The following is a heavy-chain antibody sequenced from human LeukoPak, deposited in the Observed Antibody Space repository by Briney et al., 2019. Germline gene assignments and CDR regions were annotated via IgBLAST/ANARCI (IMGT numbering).Heavy chain of an antibody. Sequence: GGSLRLSCAASGFTFSNYWMSWVRQAPGKGLEWVANIKQEGSEKYHVDSVKGRFTISRDNAKNSLYLQMNSLRAEDTAVYFCARVSSGHYLDYWGQGTLVTVSS. D-gene: IGHD3-22*01. CDR2: IKQEGSEK. J-gene: IGHJ4*02. V-gene: IGHV3-7*03. CDR1: GFTFSNYW. CDR3: ARVSSGHYLDY.